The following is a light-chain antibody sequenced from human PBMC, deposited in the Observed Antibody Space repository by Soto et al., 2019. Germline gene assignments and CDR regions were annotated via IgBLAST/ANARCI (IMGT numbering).Light chain of an antibody. CDR2: DAS. Sequence: DIQLTQSPSTLSASVGDSVTITCRASQSVSSWLAWYQQKPGRAPRLLIYDASKLEAGVPSRFSGSVSETELSLTISSLQPDDFATYFGQQYNSVPTFGQGTRVEIK. J-gene: IGKJ1*01. CDR3: QQYNSVPT. V-gene: IGKV1-5*01. CDR1: QSVSSW.